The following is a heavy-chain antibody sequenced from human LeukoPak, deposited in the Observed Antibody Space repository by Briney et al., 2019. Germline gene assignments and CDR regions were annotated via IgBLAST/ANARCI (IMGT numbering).Heavy chain of an antibody. V-gene: IGHV1-46*01. CDR1: GYTFTSYY. D-gene: IGHD6-13*01. J-gene: IGHJ3*02. CDR3: ARDPPIAAAGSYAFDI. Sequence: GASVKVSCKASGYTFTSYYMHWVRQAPGQGLEWMGIINPSGGSTSYAQKFQGRVTMTRDVSTSTVYMELSSLRSEDTAVYYCARDPPIAAAGSYAFDIWGQGTMVTVSS. CDR2: INPSGGST.